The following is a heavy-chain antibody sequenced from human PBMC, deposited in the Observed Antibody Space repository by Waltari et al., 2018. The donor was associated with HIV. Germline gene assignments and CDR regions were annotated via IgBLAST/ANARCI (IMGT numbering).Heavy chain of an antibody. Sequence: EVQLVESGGGLVQPGGSLRVSCAASGFTFSASAIPWVRQASGKGRGWVGRIRSRGNRYATAYGASVKGRFTVSRDDSKNTAYLQMNNLKTEDTAVYYCTRALAYWGQGTLVTVSP. V-gene: IGHV3-73*02. D-gene: IGHD3-16*01. CDR3: TRALAY. CDR2: IRSRGNRYAT. J-gene: IGHJ4*02. CDR1: GFTFSASA.